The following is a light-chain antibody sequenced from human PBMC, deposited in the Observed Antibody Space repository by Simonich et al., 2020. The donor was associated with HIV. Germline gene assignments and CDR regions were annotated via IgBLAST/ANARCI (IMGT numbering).Light chain of an antibody. CDR3: QQYGNSPNT. J-gene: IGKJ2*01. CDR1: QDISNY. V-gene: IGKV1-33*01. CDR2: AAS. Sequence: DIQMTQSPSSLSASVGDRVTITCQASQDISNYLNWYQQKPGKAPKLLIYAASNLEAGVPSRFSGSGSGTDFTFTISRLEPEDFAVYHCQQYGNSPNTFGQGTKLEIK.